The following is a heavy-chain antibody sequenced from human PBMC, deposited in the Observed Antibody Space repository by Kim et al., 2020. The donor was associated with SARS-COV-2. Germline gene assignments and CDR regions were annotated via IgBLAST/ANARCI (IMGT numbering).Heavy chain of an antibody. CDR3: AREIAVADYYYYYGMDV. Sequence: ASVKVSCKASGYTFTSYYMHWVRQAPGQGLEWMGIINPSGGSTSYAQKFQGRVTMTRDTSTSAVYMELSSLRSEDTAVYYCAREIAVADYYYYYGMDVWGQGTTVTVSS. J-gene: IGHJ6*02. CDR2: INPSGGST. V-gene: IGHV1-46*01. CDR1: GYTFTSYY. D-gene: IGHD6-19*01.